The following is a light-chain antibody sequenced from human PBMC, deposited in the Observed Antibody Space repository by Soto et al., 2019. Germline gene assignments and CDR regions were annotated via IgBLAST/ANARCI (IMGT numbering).Light chain of an antibody. J-gene: IGKJ1*01. CDR1: QSVSSSY. V-gene: IGKV3-20*01. Sequence: EIVLTQSPGTLSLSPGERATLSCRASQSVSSSYLAWYQQKPGQAPRLIIYGASSRATGIPDRFSGSGSGTDFPLTISRLEHEDFAVYYCQQYGSSPRTFGQGTKVEIK. CDR3: QQYGSSPRT. CDR2: GAS.